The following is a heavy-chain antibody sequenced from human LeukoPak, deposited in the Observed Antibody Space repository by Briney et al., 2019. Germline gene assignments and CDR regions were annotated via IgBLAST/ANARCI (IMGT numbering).Heavy chain of an antibody. CDR3: AREAPSRYYDFWSGYLAY. CDR2: IYSGGST. D-gene: IGHD3-3*01. Sequence: PGGSLRLSCAASGFTVSSNYMSWVRQAPGKGLEWVSVIYSGGSTYYADSVKGRFTISRDNSKNTLYLQMNSLRAGDTAVYYCAREAPSRYYDFWSGYLAYWGQGTLVTVSS. V-gene: IGHV3-66*02. CDR1: GFTVSSNY. J-gene: IGHJ4*02.